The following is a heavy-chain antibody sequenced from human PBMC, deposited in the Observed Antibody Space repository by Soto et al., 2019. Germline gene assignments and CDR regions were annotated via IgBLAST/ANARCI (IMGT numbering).Heavy chain of an antibody. CDR1: GGSFSGYY. CDR3: ARWYYDFWSGYPIFDY. Sequence: SETLSLTCAVYGGSFSGYYWSWIRQPPGKGLEWIGEINHSGSTNYNPSLKSRVTISVDTSKNQFSLKLSSETAADTAVYYCARWYYDFWSGYPIFDYWGQGTLVTVSS. D-gene: IGHD3-3*01. J-gene: IGHJ4*02. V-gene: IGHV4-34*01. CDR2: INHSGST.